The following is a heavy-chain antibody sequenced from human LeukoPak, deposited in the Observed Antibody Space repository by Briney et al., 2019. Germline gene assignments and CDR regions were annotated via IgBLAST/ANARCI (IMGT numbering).Heavy chain of an antibody. D-gene: IGHD4-17*01. CDR3: ARDKGAYGDYVCDY. J-gene: IGHJ4*02. V-gene: IGHV3-21*01. Sequence: GGSLRLSCAASGFTFSSYSMNWVRQAPGKGLEWVSSISSNSSYIYYADSVKGRFTISRDNAKNSLYLQMNSLRTEDTAVYYCARDKGAYGDYVCDYWGQGTLVTVSS. CDR1: GFTFSSYS. CDR2: ISSNSSYI.